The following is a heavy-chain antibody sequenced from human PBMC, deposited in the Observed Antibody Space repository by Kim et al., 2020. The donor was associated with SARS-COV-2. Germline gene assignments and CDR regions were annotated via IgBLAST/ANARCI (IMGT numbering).Heavy chain of an antibody. Sequence: SETLSLTCAVYGGSFSGYYWSWIRQPPGKGLEWIGEINHSGSTNYNPSLKSRVTISVDTSKNQFSLKLSSVTAADTAVYYCARVGYYDSSGYTDYLGQGT. D-gene: IGHD3-22*01. J-gene: IGHJ4*02. V-gene: IGHV4-34*01. CDR3: ARVGYYDSSGYTDY. CDR1: GGSFSGYY. CDR2: INHSGST.